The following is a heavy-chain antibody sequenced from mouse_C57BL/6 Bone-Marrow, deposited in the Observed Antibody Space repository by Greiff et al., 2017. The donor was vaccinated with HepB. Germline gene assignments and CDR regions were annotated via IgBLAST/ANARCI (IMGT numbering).Heavy chain of an antibody. D-gene: IGHD1-1*01. CDR2: IYPGDGDT. CDR3: ARWGYYGRGY. J-gene: IGHJ2*01. Sequence: VQGVESGPELVKPGASVKISCKASGYAFSSSWMNWVKQRPGKGLEWIGRIYPGDGDTNYNGKFKGKATLTADKSSSTAYMQLSSLTSEDSAVYFCARWGYYGRGYWGQGTTLTGSS. V-gene: IGHV1-82*01. CDR1: GYAFSSSW.